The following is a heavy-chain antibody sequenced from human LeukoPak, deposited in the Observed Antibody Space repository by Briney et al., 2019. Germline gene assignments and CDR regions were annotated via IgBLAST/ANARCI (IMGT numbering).Heavy chain of an antibody. Sequence: SVKVSCKASGGTFSSYAISWVRQAPGQGLEWMGGIIPIFGTANYAQKFQGRVTITTDESTSTAYMELSSLRSEDTAVYYCARDRRGGYYYDSSGAFDYWGQGTLVTVSS. V-gene: IGHV1-69*05. CDR2: IIPIFGTA. CDR3: ARDRRGGYYYDSSGAFDY. D-gene: IGHD3-22*01. J-gene: IGHJ4*02. CDR1: GGTFSSYA.